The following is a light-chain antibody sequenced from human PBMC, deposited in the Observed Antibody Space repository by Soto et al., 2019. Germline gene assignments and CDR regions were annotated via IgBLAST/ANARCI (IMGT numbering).Light chain of an antibody. Sequence: QSVLTQSPSASASLGASVKLTCTLSSGHSSYVIAWHQQQPEEGPRYLMKLNSDGSHTKGDGIPDRFSGSSSGAERYLTISSLQSEDDADYYCQTWGTGIVVFGGGTKLTVL. CDR1: SGHSSYV. CDR3: QTWGTGIVV. V-gene: IGLV4-69*01. J-gene: IGLJ2*01. CDR2: LNSDGSH.